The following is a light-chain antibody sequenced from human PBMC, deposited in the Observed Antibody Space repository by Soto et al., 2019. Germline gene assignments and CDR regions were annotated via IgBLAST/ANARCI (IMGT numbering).Light chain of an antibody. Sequence: EIVLTQSPATLSLSPGERATLSCRATESLSSYLAWYQQKPGQAPRLLIYDASNRATGIPARFSGSGSGTDFTLTISSLEPEDFAIYYCQQRSNWPLTLGQGTKV. CDR3: QQRSNWPLT. J-gene: IGKJ1*01. CDR2: DAS. CDR1: ESLSSY. V-gene: IGKV3-11*01.